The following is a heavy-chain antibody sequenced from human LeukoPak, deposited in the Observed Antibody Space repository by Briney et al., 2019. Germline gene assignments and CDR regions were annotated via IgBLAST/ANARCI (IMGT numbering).Heavy chain of an antibody. V-gene: IGHV3-23*01. Sequence: GGSLRLSCAASGFTFSTYAMSWVRQAPGKGRKWVSTISGSGAYTFYADSVKGRFTISRDNSKNTLYLQMNSLRDEDTAVYYCAKETGASYDYPLDYWGQGRLVTVSS. CDR1: GFTFSTYA. CDR2: ISGSGAYT. D-gene: IGHD5-18*01. CDR3: AKETGASYDYPLDY. J-gene: IGHJ4*02.